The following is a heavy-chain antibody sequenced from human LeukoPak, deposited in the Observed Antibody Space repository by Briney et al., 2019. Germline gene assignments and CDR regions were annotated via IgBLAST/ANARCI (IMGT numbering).Heavy chain of an antibody. CDR2: ISYAGTNK. Sequence: GGSLRLSCAASGFTFSSYAMHWVRQAPGKGLEWVAVISYAGTNKYYADSVKGRFTISRDNSKNTLYLQMNSLRAEDTAVYYCAKDTPTAGRYGAFDIWGQGTMVTVSS. J-gene: IGHJ3*02. V-gene: IGHV3-30*04. CDR1: GFTFSSYA. CDR3: AKDTPTAGRYGAFDI. D-gene: IGHD2-8*02.